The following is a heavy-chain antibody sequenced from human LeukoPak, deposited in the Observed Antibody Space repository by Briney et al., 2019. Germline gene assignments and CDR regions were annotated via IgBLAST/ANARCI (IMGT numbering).Heavy chain of an antibody. CDR3: ARGPPLYSSSWRARGAFDI. CDR2: INHSGST. CDR1: GGSFSGYY. Sequence: SETLSLTCAVYGGSFSGYYWSWIRQPPGKGLEWIGEINHSGSTNYNPSLKSRVTISVDTSKNQSSLKLSSVTAADTAVYYCARGPPLYSSSWRARGAFDIWGQGTMSPSLQ. J-gene: IGHJ3*02. D-gene: IGHD6-13*01. V-gene: IGHV4-34*01.